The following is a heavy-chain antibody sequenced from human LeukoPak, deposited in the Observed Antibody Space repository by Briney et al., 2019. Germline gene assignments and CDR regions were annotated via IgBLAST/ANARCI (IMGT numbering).Heavy chain of an antibody. CDR2: ISSSSSYI. V-gene: IGHV3-21*01. CDR1: GFTFSNYW. Sequence: PGGSLRLSCAASGFTFSNYWMNWVRQAPGKGLEWVSSISSSSSYIYYADSVKGRFTISRDNAKNSLYLQMNSLRAEDMAVYYCARVGYYYDSSGYYQLDYWGQGTLVTVSS. J-gene: IGHJ4*02. CDR3: ARVGYYYDSSGYYQLDY. D-gene: IGHD3-22*01.